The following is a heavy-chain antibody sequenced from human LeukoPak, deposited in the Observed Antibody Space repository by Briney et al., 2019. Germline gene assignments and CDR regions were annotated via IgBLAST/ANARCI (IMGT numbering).Heavy chain of an antibody. D-gene: IGHD6-19*01. CDR1: GFTFSSYR. CDR2: ISSSSSYI. Sequence: GGSLRLSCAASGFTFSSYRMNWVRQAPGKGLEWVSCISSSSSYISYADSVKGGFSISRDNAKNLLYLQMNSLRAEDTAVYYCARAYSSGWYLFDYWGQGTLVTVSS. CDR3: ARAYSSGWYLFDY. J-gene: IGHJ4*02. V-gene: IGHV3-21*01.